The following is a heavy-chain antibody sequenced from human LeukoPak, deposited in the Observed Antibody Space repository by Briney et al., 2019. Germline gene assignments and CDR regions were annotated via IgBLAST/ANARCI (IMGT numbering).Heavy chain of an antibody. D-gene: IGHD3/OR15-3a*01. CDR2: ISAYNGNT. CDR3: ARVDFGMNWFDP. CDR1: GYTFTSYG. V-gene: IGHV1-18*01. Sequence: ASVKVSCKASGYTFTSYGISWVREAPGQGLEWMGWISAYNGNTNYAQKLQGRVTMTTDTSTSTAYMELRSLRSDDTAVYYCARVDFGMNWFDPWGQGTLVTVSS. J-gene: IGHJ5*02.